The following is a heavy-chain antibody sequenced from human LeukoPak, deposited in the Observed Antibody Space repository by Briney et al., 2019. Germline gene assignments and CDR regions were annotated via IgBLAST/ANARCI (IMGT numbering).Heavy chain of an antibody. CDR2: ITGSGAGT. D-gene: IGHD3-10*01. V-gene: IGHV3-23*01. CDR3: AKHGQGGIGDNWFDP. J-gene: IGHJ5*02. CDR1: SFAFSTYT. Sequence: GGSLRLSCAASSFAFSTYTMTWGRQAPGKGLEWVSSITGSGAGTSYADSVKGRFTISRDNSKNTLYLQMNSLRAEDTAVYYCAKHGQGGIGDNWFDPWGQGTLVTVSS.